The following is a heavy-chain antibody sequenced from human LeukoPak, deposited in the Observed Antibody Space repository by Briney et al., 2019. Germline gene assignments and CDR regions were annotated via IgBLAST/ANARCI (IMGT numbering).Heavy chain of an antibody. CDR1: GFTFSSYG. CDR3: AKLIMGQQPGYDY. J-gene: IGHJ4*02. Sequence: GGSLRLSCAASGFTFSSYGMHWVRQAPGKGLEWVAVISYDGSNKYYADSVKGRFTISRDNSKNTLYLQMNSLRAEDTAVYYCAKLIMGQQPGYDYWGQGTLVTVSS. V-gene: IGHV3-30*18. D-gene: IGHD6-13*01. CDR2: ISYDGSNK.